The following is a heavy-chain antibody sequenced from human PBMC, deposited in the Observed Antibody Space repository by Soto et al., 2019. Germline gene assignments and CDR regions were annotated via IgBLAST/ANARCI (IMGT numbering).Heavy chain of an antibody. D-gene: IGHD2-15*01. CDR3: ARRSVRYCCGGSCSQGDY. CDR2: ISSSGGTI. CDR1: GFTFSTYS. V-gene: IGHV3-48*02. Sequence: EVQLVESGGGLVQPGGSVRLSCAASGFTFSTYSMNWVRQAPGKGLEWVSFISSSGGTIYYADSVKGRFTISRDNAKNSLYLQMNSLSDEATAVYYCARRSVRYCCGGSCSQGDYCSQGTLVTVSS. J-gene: IGHJ4*02.